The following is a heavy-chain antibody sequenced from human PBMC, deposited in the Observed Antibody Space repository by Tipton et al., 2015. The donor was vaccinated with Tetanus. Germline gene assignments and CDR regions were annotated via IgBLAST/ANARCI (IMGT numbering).Heavy chain of an antibody. J-gene: IGHJ4*02. CDR3: ARTQGSALIDY. CDR2: IYYTGRT. V-gene: IGHV4-59*01. D-gene: IGHD2-8*01. Sequence: TLSLTCTVSGGSISNYYWSWIRQPPGKRLEWIGYIYYTGRTDYNPSLKSRVTTSLDTSKNQFSLKLSSVTAADTAVYYCARTQGSALIDYWGQGALVTVSS. CDR1: GGSISNYY.